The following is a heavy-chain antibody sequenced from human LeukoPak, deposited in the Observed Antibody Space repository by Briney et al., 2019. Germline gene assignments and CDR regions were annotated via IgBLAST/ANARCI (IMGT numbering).Heavy chain of an antibody. Sequence: GGSLRLSCAASGSTFSSYAMSWVRQAPGKGLEWVSAISGSGGSAYYADSVKGRFTISRDNSKNTLYLQMNSLRAEDTAVYYCARGEFYFDYWGQGTLVTVSS. CDR3: ARGEFYFDY. CDR1: GSTFSSYA. J-gene: IGHJ4*02. V-gene: IGHV3-23*01. D-gene: IGHD3-10*01. CDR2: ISGSGGSA.